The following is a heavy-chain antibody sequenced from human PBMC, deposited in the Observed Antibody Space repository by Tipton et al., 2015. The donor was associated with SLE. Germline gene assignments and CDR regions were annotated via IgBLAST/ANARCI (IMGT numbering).Heavy chain of an antibody. Sequence: LRLSCTVSGGSISSYYWSWIRQPPGKGLEWIGNIYYSGSTNYNPSLKSRVAISVDTSKNQFSLKLSSVTAADTAVYYCARERVAVAATPWYFDLWGRGTLVTVSS. CDR1: GGSISSYY. CDR2: IYYSGST. J-gene: IGHJ2*01. CDR3: ARERVAVAATPWYFDL. D-gene: IGHD6-19*01. V-gene: IGHV4-59*01.